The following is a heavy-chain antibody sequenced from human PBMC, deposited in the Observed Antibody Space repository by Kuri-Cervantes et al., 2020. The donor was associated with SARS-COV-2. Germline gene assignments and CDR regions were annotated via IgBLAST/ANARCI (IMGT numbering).Heavy chain of an antibody. CDR2: INHSGST. Sequence: SETLSLTCTVSGGSISSSSYYWGWIRQPPGKGLEWIGEINHSGSTNYNPSPKSRVTISVDTSKNQFSLKLSSVTAADTAVYYCARDQGGYYMDVWGKGTTVTVSS. CDR3: ARDQGGYYMDV. V-gene: IGHV4-39*07. D-gene: IGHD3-16*01. J-gene: IGHJ6*03. CDR1: GGSISSSSYY.